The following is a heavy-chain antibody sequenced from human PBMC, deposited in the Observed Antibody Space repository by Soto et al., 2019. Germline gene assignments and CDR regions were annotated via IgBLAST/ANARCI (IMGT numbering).Heavy chain of an antibody. Sequence: GGSLRLSCAASGFTFSSYAMSWVRQAPGKGLEWVPAISGSGGSTYYAESVKGRLTISRDNSKNTLYLQMNSLRAEDTAVYYCAKDRVIDFWSGYSLDYWGQGTLVTVSS. V-gene: IGHV3-23*01. CDR1: GFTFSSYA. D-gene: IGHD3-3*01. J-gene: IGHJ4*02. CDR3: AKDRVIDFWSGYSLDY. CDR2: ISGSGGST.